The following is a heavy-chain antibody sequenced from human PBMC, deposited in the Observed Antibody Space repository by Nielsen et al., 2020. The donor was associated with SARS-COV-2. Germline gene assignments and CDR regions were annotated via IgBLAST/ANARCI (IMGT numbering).Heavy chain of an antibody. CDR1: GFTFSDYA. D-gene: IGHD3-22*01. CDR2: IKTNGGIT. V-gene: IGHV3-23*01. CDR3: VRVRDDGYYYDTGPFDY. Sequence: GESLKISCAASGFTFSDYAMAWVRQAPGKGLEWVSVIKTNGGITYYADSVKGRCTISRDNSKNTLYLQMNSLRADDTAVYYCVRVRDDGYYYDTGPFDYWGQGTLVTVSS. J-gene: IGHJ4*02.